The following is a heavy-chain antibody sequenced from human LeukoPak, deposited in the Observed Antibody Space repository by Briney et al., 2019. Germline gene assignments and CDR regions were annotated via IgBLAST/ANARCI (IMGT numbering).Heavy chain of an antibody. CDR1: GFTFSNAW. CDR3: ARGINDLLFDY. D-gene: IGHD3-9*01. CDR2: IKSKTDGGTT. Sequence: GGSLRLSCAASGFTFSNAWMSWVRQAPGKGLEWVGRIKSKTDGGTTDYAAPVKGRFTISRDNSKNTLSLQMNSLRAEDTAVYYCARGINDLLFDYWGQGTLVTVSS. J-gene: IGHJ4*02. V-gene: IGHV3-15*01.